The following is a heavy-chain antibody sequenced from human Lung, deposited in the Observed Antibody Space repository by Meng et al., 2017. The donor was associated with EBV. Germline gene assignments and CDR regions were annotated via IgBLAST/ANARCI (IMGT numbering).Heavy chain of an antibody. CDR3: AREWCSGGSCYPDY. J-gene: IGHJ4*02. V-gene: IGHV4-4*07. CDR2: IYPSGSP. CDR1: VFSISSYY. Sequence: VQLQVSGPGLVKPSETLPLTCTVSVFSISSYYWSWIRQPAGKGLEWIGRIYPSGSPNYNPSLKSRVTMSVDTSKNQFSLKLSSVTAADTAVYYCAREWCSGGSCYPDYWGQGTLVTVSS. D-gene: IGHD2-15*01.